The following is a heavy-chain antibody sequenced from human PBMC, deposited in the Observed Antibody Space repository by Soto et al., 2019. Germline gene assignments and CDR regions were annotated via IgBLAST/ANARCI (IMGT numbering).Heavy chain of an antibody. CDR1: GFTFHEHA. Sequence: EVQLVESGGGLVQPGRSLRLSCAASGFTFHEHAMHWVRQAPGKGLEWVSGISWNSNTIGYADSVKGRFTISRDNARNSLYLNMNSLRSDDTAFYYCVEERWTTVAGGWFVPWGQGTLVTVSS. V-gene: IGHV3-9*01. J-gene: IGHJ5*02. CDR3: VEERWTTVAGGWFVP. CDR2: ISWNSNTI. D-gene: IGHD4-17*01.